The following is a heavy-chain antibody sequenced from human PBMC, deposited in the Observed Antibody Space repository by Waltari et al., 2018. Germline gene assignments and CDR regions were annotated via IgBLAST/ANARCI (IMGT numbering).Heavy chain of an antibody. D-gene: IGHD4-17*01. CDR3: ARDRGPSAVTSFDS. Sequence: QLMQSGAEVKKPGASVRVSCKASGSTFTSYGINWVRQAPGRGLEGMGWISGYNGNINYAQSLQGRISMTTDTSTSTAYMELRSLTSDDTAVYYCARDRGPSAVTSFDSWGQGTLVTVSP. CDR1: GSTFTSYG. V-gene: IGHV1-18*01. CDR2: ISGYNGNI. J-gene: IGHJ4*02.